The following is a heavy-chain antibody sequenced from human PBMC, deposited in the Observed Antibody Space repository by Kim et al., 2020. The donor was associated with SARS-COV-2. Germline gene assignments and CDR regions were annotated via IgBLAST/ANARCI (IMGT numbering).Heavy chain of an antibody. V-gene: IGHV3-30*04. CDR1: GFTFSSYP. CDR3: ARELQPDNAILWSGEIVAVYNGRDV. D-gene: IGHD3-10*01. J-gene: IGHJ6*04. Sequence: GGSLRLSCAASGFTFSSYPMHWVRQAPGKGLEWVAVISYDGSNKYYADSVKGRFTISRDNSKNTLYLQMYSLRAEDTAVYYCARELQPDNAILWSGEIVAVYNGRDVWGKRTTVTVSS. CDR2: ISYDGSNK.